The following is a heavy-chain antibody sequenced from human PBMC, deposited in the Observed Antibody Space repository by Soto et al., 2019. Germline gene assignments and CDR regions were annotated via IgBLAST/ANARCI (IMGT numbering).Heavy chain of an antibody. V-gene: IGHV3-23*01. CDR1: GFPLISYA. Sequence: EVQLLESGGGLVQPGGSLRLSCAASGFPLISYAMNWVRQAPGKGLEWVSVISASGAATFYADSVKGRFTISRDNSNNRLYLQMNSLRAEDTAMYYCAKTPFKLASPVYFDYWGQGTLVTVSS. J-gene: IGHJ4*02. CDR3: AKTPFKLASPVYFDY. CDR2: ISASGAAT. D-gene: IGHD6-6*01.